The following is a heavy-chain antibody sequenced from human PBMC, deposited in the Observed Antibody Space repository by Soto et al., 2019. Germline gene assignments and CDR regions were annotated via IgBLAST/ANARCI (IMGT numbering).Heavy chain of an antibody. CDR3: ASGYCGGDCYSPPFDY. V-gene: IGHV4-31*03. CDR2: IYYSGST. J-gene: IGHJ4*02. CDR1: GGSISSGGYY. D-gene: IGHD2-21*02. Sequence: QVQLQESGPGLVKPSQTLSLTCTVSGGSISSGGYYWSWIRQHPGKGLEWIGYIYYSGSTYYNPSLKGRVTISVDTSKNQFSLKLSSVTAADTAVYYCASGYCGGDCYSPPFDYWGQGTLVTVSS.